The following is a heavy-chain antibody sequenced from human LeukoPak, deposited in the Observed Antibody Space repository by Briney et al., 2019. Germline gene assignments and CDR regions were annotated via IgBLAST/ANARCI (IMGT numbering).Heavy chain of an antibody. Sequence: GGSLRLSCVASGFTFSHAWMSWVRQAPGKGLEWVSYISSSSSTIYYADSVKGRFTISRDNAKNSLYLQMNSLRAEDTAVYYCARDLRYYGSGSYHWGQGTLVTVSS. V-gene: IGHV3-48*01. J-gene: IGHJ4*02. CDR3: ARDLRYYGSGSYH. D-gene: IGHD3-10*01. CDR2: ISSSSSTI. CDR1: GFTFSHAW.